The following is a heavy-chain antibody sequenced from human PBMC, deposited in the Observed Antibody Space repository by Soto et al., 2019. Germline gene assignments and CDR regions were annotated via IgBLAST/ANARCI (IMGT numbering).Heavy chain of an antibody. CDR3: VRRYSYGPGKYGMDL. CDR2: ISYSGST. Sequence: SETLSLTCTVSGGSISSSSYYWSWIRQPPGKGLEWIGSISYSGSTSYNPSLNSRGTISVDKPKNQFSLKVSSVTAADTAVYYCVRRYSYGPGKYGMDLWGQGTTVTVSS. CDR1: GGSISSSSYY. V-gene: IGHV4-39*01. J-gene: IGHJ6*02. D-gene: IGHD3-10*01.